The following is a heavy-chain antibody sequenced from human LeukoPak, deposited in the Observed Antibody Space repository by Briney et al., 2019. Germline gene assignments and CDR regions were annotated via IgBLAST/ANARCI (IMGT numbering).Heavy chain of an antibody. V-gene: IGHV1-18*01. J-gene: IGHJ5*02. CDR2: ISAYNGNT. D-gene: IGHD3-22*01. CDR1: GYTFTSYG. Sequence: GASVKVSCKASGYTFTSYGISWVRQAPGQGLEWMGWISAYNGNTNYAQKLQGRVTMTTDTSTSTAYMELRSLRSDDTAVYYCARAALYPMIVVVTANWFDHWGQGTLGTVSS. CDR3: ARAALYPMIVVVTANWFDH.